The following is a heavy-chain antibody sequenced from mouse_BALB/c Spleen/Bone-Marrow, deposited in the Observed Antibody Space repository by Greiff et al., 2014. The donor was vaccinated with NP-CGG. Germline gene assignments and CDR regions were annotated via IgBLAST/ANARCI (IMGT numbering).Heavy chain of an antibody. CDR1: GYSFTGYY. J-gene: IGHJ3*01. CDR2: INPYSGGI. D-gene: IGHD2-10*02. V-gene: IGHV1S30*01. Sequence: VQLQQSGPELVKPGPSVKISCKASGYSFTGYYMHWVKQSHGKSLEWIGEINPYSGGISYNQKFKGKATLTVDTSSSTAFMELHSLTSEDSLVYYCARQLYGNYAYWGQGTLVTVSA. CDR3: ARQLYGNYAY.